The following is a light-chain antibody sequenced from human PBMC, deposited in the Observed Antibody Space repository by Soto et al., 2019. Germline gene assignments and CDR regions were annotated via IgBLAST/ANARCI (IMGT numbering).Light chain of an antibody. CDR1: NIESKS. CDR3: QVWDTISDHPDV. CDR2: YDS. Sequence: SYELTQPPSVSVAPGQTARITCGGNNIESKSVHWYQQKPGQAPVLVIYYDSDRPSGIPERFSGSNSGNTATLTISRVKAGDEADYYCQVWDTISDHPDVFGTGTKLTVL. J-gene: IGLJ1*01. V-gene: IGLV3-21*04.